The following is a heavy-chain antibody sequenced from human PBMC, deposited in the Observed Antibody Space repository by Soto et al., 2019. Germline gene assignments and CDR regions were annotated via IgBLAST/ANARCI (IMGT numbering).Heavy chain of an antibody. CDR2: NIPLFGTT. J-gene: IGHJ3*01. CDR3: VAELDFGKLSVV. D-gene: IGHD3-10*01. CDR1: GDTFKNSV. V-gene: IGHV1-69*01. Sequence: QVQLVQSGVEVKKPGSSVRVSCKASGDTFKNSVISWVRQAPGQGLEWMGGNIPLFGTTDYAQKFQGRLTITTAESTTTAYMEVSRLTSEDTAVYYCVAELDFGKLSVVWGQGTTVIVSS.